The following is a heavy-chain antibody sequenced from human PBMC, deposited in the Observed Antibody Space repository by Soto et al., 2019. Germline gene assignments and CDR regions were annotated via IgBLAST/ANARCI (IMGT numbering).Heavy chain of an antibody. CDR1: GFTLGDSY. J-gene: IGHJ5*02. CDR2: ISPGSRYP. CDR3: VRGGGGGLFDP. V-gene: IGHV3-11*06. D-gene: IGHD2-15*01. Sequence: GGSLRLSCAGAGFTLGDSYMSWIRQAPGKGLEWLSYISPGSRYPAYADSVKGRFTISRDNAKRSLYLQMMSLTAEDTAIYYCVRGGGGGLFDPWGQGTMVTVSS.